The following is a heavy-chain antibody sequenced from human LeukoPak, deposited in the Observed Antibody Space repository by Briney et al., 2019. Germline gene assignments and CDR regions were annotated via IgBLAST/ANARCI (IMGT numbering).Heavy chain of an antibody. Sequence: SETLSLTCAVYGGSFSGYYWSWIRQPPGKGLEWIGEINHSGSTNYNPSLKSRVTISVDTSKNQFSLKLSSVTAADTAVYYCARAGWLHSPADFDYWGQGTLVTVSS. CDR3: ARAGWLHSPADFDY. J-gene: IGHJ4*02. CDR1: GGSFSGYY. V-gene: IGHV4-34*01. D-gene: IGHD5-24*01. CDR2: INHSGST.